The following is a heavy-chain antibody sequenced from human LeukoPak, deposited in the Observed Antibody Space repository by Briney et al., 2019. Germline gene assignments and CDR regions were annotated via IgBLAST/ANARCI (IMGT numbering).Heavy chain of an antibody. CDR1: GFTFSSYA. CDR2: ISGSGGST. D-gene: IGHD3-16*02. V-gene: IGHV3-23*01. J-gene: IGHJ4*02. CDR3: ARVMITFGGVIVPFDY. Sequence: GGSLRLSCAASGFTFSSYAMSWVRQAPGKGLEWISAISGSGGSTYYADSVKGRFTISRDNSKNTLYLQMNSLRAEDTALYYCARVMITFGGVIVPFDYWGQGTLVTVSS.